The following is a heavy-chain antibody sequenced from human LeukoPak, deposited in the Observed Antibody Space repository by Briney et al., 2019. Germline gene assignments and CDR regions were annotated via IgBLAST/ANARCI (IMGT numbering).Heavy chain of an antibody. Sequence: GSLRLSCAASGFTFNNYAMSWVRQAPEKGLEWVSRISDNGYNTYYAGFVKGRFTISRDNSKNTLCLQMNSLRAEDTAVYYCAKDGSSLGWYMAGWFDPWGQGTLVTVSS. J-gene: IGHJ5*02. V-gene: IGHV3-23*01. CDR3: AKDGSSLGWYMAGWFDP. CDR2: ISDNGYNT. D-gene: IGHD6-19*01. CDR1: GFTFNNYA.